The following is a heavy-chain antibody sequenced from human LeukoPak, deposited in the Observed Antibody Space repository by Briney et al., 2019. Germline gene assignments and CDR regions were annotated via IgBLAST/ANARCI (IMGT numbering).Heavy chain of an antibody. CDR3: AREADRWFDP. CDR1: GGSFSGYY. J-gene: IGHJ5*02. Sequence: SETLSLTCAVYGGSFSGYYWSWIRQPPGKGLEWIGEINHSGSTNYNPSLKSRVTISVDTSKNQFSLKLSSVTAADTAVYYCAREADRWFDPWGQGTLVTVSS. CDR2: INHSGST. V-gene: IGHV4-34*01.